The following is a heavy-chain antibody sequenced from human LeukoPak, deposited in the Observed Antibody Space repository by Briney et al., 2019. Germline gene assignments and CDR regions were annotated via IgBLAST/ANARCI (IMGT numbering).Heavy chain of an antibody. D-gene: IGHD1-14*01. V-gene: IGHV3-48*03. Sequence: GGSLRLSCAASGFTFSTYDMNWVRQAPGKGLEWISYISSSGSNIYHADSVKGRFTISRDNAKNSPYLQMNSLRAEDTAIYFCAKGLHRSSWYNELDYWGQGTLVTVSS. CDR2: ISSSGSNI. J-gene: IGHJ4*02. CDR3: AKGLHRSSWYNELDY. CDR1: GFTFSTYD.